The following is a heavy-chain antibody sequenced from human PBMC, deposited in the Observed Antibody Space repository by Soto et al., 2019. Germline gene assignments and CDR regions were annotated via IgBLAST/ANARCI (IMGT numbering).Heavy chain of an antibody. CDR2: IYHTGNR. D-gene: IGHD1-26*01. CDR3: ARHRAVSGTRGCDY. J-gene: IGHJ4*02. Sequence: QVQLQESGPGLMQPSGTLSLTCAVSGGSISDNWWSWVRQPPGKGLEWIGEIYHTGNRHYNPSLEGRVTISVDTSKNHFSLNLNSVTAADTAVYYCARHRAVSGTRGCDYWGQGILVTVSS. CDR1: GGSISDNW. V-gene: IGHV4-4*02.